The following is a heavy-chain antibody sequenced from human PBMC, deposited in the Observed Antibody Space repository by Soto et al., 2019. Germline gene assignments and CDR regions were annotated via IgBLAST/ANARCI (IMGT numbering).Heavy chain of an antibody. J-gene: IGHJ4*02. CDR3: AKSIVAVAGPIDY. CDR1: GFTFSSYA. D-gene: IGHD6-19*01. Sequence: EVPLLESGGGLVQPGGSLRLSFAASGFTFSSYAMSCVRQAPGKGLEWVSTISGSGDSTYYADSVKGRFTISRDNSRNTLYLQMNSLRAEDTAVYYCAKSIVAVAGPIDYWGQGTLVTVSS. V-gene: IGHV3-23*01. CDR2: ISGSGDST.